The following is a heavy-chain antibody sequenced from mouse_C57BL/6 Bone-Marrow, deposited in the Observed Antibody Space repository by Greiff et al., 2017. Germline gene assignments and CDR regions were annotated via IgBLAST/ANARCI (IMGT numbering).Heavy chain of an antibody. CDR2: IYPRSGNT. CDR3: ARSGPYYFDY. D-gene: IGHD3-1*01. Sequence: QVHVKQSGAELARPGASVKLSCKASGYTFTSYGISWVKQRTGQGLEWIGEIYPRSGNTYYNEKFKGKATLTADKSSSTAYVELRRLTSEDSAVYFCARSGPYYFDYGGQGTTLTVSS. J-gene: IGHJ2*01. V-gene: IGHV1-81*01. CDR1: GYTFTSYG.